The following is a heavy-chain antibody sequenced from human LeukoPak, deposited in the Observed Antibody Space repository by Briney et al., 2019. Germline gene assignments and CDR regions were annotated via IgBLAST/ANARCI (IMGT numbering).Heavy chain of an antibody. V-gene: IGHV3-21*01. CDR3: ARDGTGLYYYYMDV. D-gene: IGHD1-14*01. CDR1: GLTFSSYT. CDR2: ISGSSTYI. J-gene: IGHJ6*03. Sequence: PGGSLRLSCAASGLTFSSYTMNWVRQAPGKGLEWVSSISGSSTYIYYADSVKGRFTISRDNAKNSLYLQMNSLRAEDTAVYYCARDGTGLYYYYMDVWGKGTTVTVSS.